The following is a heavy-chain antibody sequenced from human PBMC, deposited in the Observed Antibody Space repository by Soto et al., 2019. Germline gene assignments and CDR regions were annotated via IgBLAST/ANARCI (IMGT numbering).Heavy chain of an antibody. CDR3: ASRDPGTSVDY. D-gene: IGHD1-7*01. Sequence: SETLSLTCAVSGGSFTSNNWWTCVRQPPGQGLEWIGEIYRTGSTNYNPSLKSRVTISLDKSESQFSLKVTSLTAADTAVYYCASRDPGTSVDYWGQGTLVTVSS. V-gene: IGHV4-4*02. J-gene: IGHJ4*02. CDR2: IYRTGST. CDR1: GGSFTSNNW.